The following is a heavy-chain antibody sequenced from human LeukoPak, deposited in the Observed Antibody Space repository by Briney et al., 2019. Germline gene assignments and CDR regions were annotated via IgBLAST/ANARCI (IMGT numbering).Heavy chain of an antibody. D-gene: IGHD3-10*01. CDR3: ARGRRVRGYYGSGSYYKGNFFDY. J-gene: IGHJ4*02. V-gene: IGHV4-39*07. Sequence: PSETLSLTCTVSGGSISSSSYYWGWIRQPPGKGLEWIGSIYYSGSTYYNPSLKSRVTISVDTSKNQFSLKLSSVTAADTAVYYCARGRRVRGYYGSGSYYKGNFFDYWGQGTLVTVSS. CDR2: IYYSGST. CDR1: GGSISSSSYY.